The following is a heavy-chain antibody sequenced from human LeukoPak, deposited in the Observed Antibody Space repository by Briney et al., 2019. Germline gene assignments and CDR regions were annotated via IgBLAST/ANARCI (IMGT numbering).Heavy chain of an antibody. J-gene: IGHJ4*02. V-gene: IGHV3-23*01. CDR2: ISASGKT. D-gene: IGHD2-21*01. Sequence: PGGSLRLSCAAAGFTLSSYAMSWVRQAPGKGLEWVSTISASGKTYHADSVKGQFTISRDSSKNTLFLQMNRLRPEDAAVYYCAKAPVTTCRGAYCYPFDYWGQGTLVTVSS. CDR3: AKAPVTTCRGAYCYPFDY. CDR1: GFTLSSYA.